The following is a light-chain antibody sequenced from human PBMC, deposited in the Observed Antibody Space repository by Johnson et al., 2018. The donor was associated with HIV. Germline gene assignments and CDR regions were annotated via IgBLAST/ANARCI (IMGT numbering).Light chain of an antibody. CDR1: SSNIGNNY. J-gene: IGLJ1*01. V-gene: IGLV1-51*02. Sequence: QSVLTQPPSVSAAPGQKVTISCSGTSSNIGNNYVSWYQHLPGTAPKLLIYESNQRPSGIPDRFSGSKSGTSATLGITGLQTGDEADYYCGTWDSSLRGVFGTGTKVTVL. CDR3: GTWDSSLRGV. CDR2: ESN.